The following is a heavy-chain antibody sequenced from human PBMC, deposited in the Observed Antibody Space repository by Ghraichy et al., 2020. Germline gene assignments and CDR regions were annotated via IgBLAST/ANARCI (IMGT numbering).Heavy chain of an antibody. CDR3: ARLVGESETPLDY. CDR2: INPSGGST. Sequence: GESLNISCKASGYTFTSYYMHWVRQAPGQGLEWMGIINPSGGSTSYAQKFQGRVTMTRDTSTSTVYMELSSLRSEDTAVYYCARLVGESETPLDYWGQGTLVTVSS. J-gene: IGHJ4*02. CDR1: GYTFTSYY. D-gene: IGHD3-16*01. V-gene: IGHV1-46*01.